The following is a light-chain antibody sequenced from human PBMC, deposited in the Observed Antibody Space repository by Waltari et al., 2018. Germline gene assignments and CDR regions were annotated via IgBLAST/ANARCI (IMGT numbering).Light chain of an antibody. CDR1: SSDVGSYTL. Sequence: QSALTHPASVSGSPRQSLPIPCTGPSSDVGSYTLVPWYQQHPGKAPQLMIYEVSTRPSGVSNRFSGSKSGNTASLTISGLQAEDEADYYCCSYAGSSTFEVFGGGTKLTVL. CDR3: CSYAGSSTFEV. V-gene: IGLV2-23*02. J-gene: IGLJ3*02. CDR2: EVS.